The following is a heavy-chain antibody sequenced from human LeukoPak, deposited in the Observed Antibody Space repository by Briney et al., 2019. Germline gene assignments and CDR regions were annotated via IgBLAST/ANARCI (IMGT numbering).Heavy chain of an antibody. CDR1: GGSISSSSYY. CDR2: IYYSGST. J-gene: IGHJ4*02. Sequence: TSETLSLTCTVSGGSISSSSYYWGWIRQPPGKGLEWIGSIYYSGSTYYNPSLKSRVTISVDTPKNQFSLKLSSVTAADTAVYYCARLNKIVVVPAAVDYWGQGTLVTVSS. CDR3: ARLNKIVVVPAAVDY. D-gene: IGHD2-2*01. V-gene: IGHV4-39*01.